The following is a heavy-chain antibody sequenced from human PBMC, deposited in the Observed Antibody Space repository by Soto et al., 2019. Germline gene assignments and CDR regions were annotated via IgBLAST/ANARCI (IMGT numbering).Heavy chain of an antibody. Sequence: GGSLRLSCAASGFTFSTYAMTWVRQAPGKGLAWVSAISGSGGSTYYADSVKGRLTISRDNSKNTLYLQMNSLRAEDTAIYYCAKEQYSSSSPDYWGQGTLVTVSS. V-gene: IGHV3-23*01. D-gene: IGHD6-6*01. CDR1: GFTFSTYA. J-gene: IGHJ4*02. CDR2: ISGSGGST. CDR3: AKEQYSSSSPDY.